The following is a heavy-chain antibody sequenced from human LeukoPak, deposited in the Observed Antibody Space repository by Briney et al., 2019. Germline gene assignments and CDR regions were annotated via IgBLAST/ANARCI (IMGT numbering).Heavy chain of an antibody. CDR3: ARLQAAAKKYYYYYMDV. Sequence: SETLSLTCAVYGGSFSGYYWSWIRQPPGKGLEWIGEINHSGSTNYNPSLKSRVTISVDTSKNQFSLKLSSVTAADTAVYYCARLQAAAKKYYYYYMDVWGKGTTATISS. J-gene: IGHJ6*03. CDR1: GGSFSGYY. CDR2: INHSGST. D-gene: IGHD6-13*01. V-gene: IGHV4-34*01.